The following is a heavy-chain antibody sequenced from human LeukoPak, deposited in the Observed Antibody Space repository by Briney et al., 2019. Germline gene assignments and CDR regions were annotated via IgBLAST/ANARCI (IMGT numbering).Heavy chain of an antibody. CDR3: ARGTLYSSSWYGGNWFDP. V-gene: IGHV4-39*07. D-gene: IGHD6-13*01. J-gene: IGHJ5*02. CDR1: SGSISSSSYY. Sequence: SETLSLTCTVSSGSISSSSYYWGWIRQPPGKGLEWIGSIYYSGSTYYNPSLKSRVTISVDTSKNQFSLKLSSVTAADTAVYYCARGTLYSSSWYGGNWFDPWGQGTLVTVSS. CDR2: IYYSGST.